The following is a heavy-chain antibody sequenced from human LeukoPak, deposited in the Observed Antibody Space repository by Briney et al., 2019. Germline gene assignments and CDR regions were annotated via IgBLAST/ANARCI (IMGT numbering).Heavy chain of an antibody. CDR2: INAGNGNT. J-gene: IGHJ4*02. CDR3: ARGPPIAAAGTGFDY. V-gene: IGHV1-3*01. Sequence: ASVKVSCKASGYTFTSYAMHWVRQAPGQRLEWMGWINAGNGNTKYSQKFQGRVTITRDASASTAYMELSSLRSEDTAVYYCARGPPIAAAGTGFDYWGQGTLVTVSS. D-gene: IGHD6-13*01. CDR1: GYTFTSYA.